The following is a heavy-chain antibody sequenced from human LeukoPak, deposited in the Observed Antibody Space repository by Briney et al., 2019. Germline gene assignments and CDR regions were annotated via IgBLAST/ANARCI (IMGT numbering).Heavy chain of an antibody. J-gene: IGHJ3*02. V-gene: IGHV4-59*01. CDR3: ARSFPEVAGTGSHAFDI. CDR1: GGSISSYY. CDR2: IYYSGST. Sequence: PSETLSPTCTVSGGSISSYYWSWLRQPPGKGLEWIGNIYYSGSTNYNPSLKSRVTISVDTSKNQFSLKLSSVTAADTAVYYCARSFPEVAGTGSHAFDIWGRGTMVTISS. D-gene: IGHD6-19*01.